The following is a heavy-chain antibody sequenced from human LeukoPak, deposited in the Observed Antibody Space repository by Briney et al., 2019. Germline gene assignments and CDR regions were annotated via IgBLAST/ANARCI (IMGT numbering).Heavy chain of an antibody. CDR1: PGSISSGGYS. CDR3: ARGGYSGYDDAFDI. J-gene: IGHJ3*02. V-gene: IGHV4-30-2*01. CDR2: IYHSGST. D-gene: IGHD5-12*01. Sequence: SQTLSLTCAVSPGSISSGGYSWSWIRQPPGKGLEWIGYIYHSGSTYYNPSLKSRVTISVDRSKNQFSLKLSSVTAADTAVYYCARGGYSGYDDAFDIWGRGTMVTASS.